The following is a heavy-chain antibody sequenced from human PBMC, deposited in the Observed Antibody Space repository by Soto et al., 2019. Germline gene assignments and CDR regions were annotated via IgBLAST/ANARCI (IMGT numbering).Heavy chain of an antibody. V-gene: IGHV4-59*01. CDR3: AGLYPYESSGYHINY. CDR1: CGSISSYH. CDR2: IFYSGST. D-gene: IGHD3-22*01. Sequence: SETLSLTCTVSCGSISSYHWSWIRQPPGKGLEWIGYIFYSGSTNYNPSLKSRVTISVDTSKNQFSLKVSSVTAADTAVFYCAGLYPYESSGYHINYWGQEALVTVSS. J-gene: IGHJ4*02.